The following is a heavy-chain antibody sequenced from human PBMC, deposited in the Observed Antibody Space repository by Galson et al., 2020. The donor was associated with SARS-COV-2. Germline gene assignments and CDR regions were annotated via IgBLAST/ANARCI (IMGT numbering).Heavy chain of an antibody. CDR3: ACRVACAVSLHI. CDR1: GDSVSTNSAA. CDR2: TYYRSQWST. D-gene: IGHD2-15*01. V-gene: IGHV6-1*01. Sequence: SQTLSLTCAISGDSVSTNSAAWNWIRQSPSRGLEWLGRTYYRSQWSTDYALSVKSRITINPDTSKNQFSLQLNSVTPEDTAIYYCACRVACAVSLHIWGQGTMVIVVS. J-gene: IGHJ3*02.